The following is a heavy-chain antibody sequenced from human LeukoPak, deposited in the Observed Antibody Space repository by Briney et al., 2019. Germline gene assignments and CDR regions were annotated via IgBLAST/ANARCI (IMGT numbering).Heavy chain of an antibody. Sequence: AGGSLRLSCAASGFTFSHYAMSWVRQAPGKGLEWVSAISGGGDSTYYADSVKGRFTISRDNSKNTLSLQMNSLRAEDTALYYCAKGGLTYYDFWSGYDPIDYWGQGTLVTVSS. CDR3: AKGGLTYYDFWSGYDPIDY. J-gene: IGHJ4*02. D-gene: IGHD3-3*01. CDR1: GFTFSHYA. V-gene: IGHV3-23*01. CDR2: ISGGGDST.